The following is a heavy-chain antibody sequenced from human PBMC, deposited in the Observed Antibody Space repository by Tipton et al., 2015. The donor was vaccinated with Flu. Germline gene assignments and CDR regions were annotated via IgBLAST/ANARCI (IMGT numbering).Heavy chain of an antibody. V-gene: IGHV4-38-2*01. D-gene: IGHD2/OR15-2a*01. CDR3: ARAEIGDFDY. CDR1: GYSISRGYY. CDR2: IYHNGDI. Sequence: GLVKPSETLSLTCAVSGYSISRGYYWGWIRQPPGKGLEWIGSIYHNGDIHFNPPLKSRVSISVDTSNNRFSLNLTSVTAADTAVYYCARAEIGDFDYWGQGTLVTVSS. J-gene: IGHJ4*02.